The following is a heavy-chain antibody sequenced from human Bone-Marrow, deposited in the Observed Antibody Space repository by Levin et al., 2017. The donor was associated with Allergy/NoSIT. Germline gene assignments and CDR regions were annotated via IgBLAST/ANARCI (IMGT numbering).Heavy chain of an antibody. D-gene: IGHD2-2*01. J-gene: IGHJ6*01. CDR1: GFTFGSYA. CDR3: AKGQVRYDHGLDV. V-gene: IGHV3-23*01. CDR2: ISGSGGAT. Sequence: PGGSLRLSCAASGFTFGSYAMTWVRQAPGTGLEWVSGISGSGGATYYAESVKGRFTISRDSSKKTVYLQMDGLRAEDTAVYYCAKGQVRYDHGLDVWGQGTTVTVSS.